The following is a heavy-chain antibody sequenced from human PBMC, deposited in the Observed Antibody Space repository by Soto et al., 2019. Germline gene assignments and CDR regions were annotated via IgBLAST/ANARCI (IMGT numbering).Heavy chain of an antibody. Sequence: EVQLLESGGGLVQPGGSLRLSCAASGFTFSVYAMSWVRQAPGKGLEWVSTFSGSDDSTDYADSVKGRFTIPRDNSKNTLYLHMSSLRAEDTAIYYCANDKFTGAFDLWGQGTMVTVSS. CDR2: FSGSDDST. J-gene: IGHJ3*01. D-gene: IGHD1-1*01. V-gene: IGHV3-23*01. CDR1: GFTFSVYA. CDR3: ANDKFTGAFDL.